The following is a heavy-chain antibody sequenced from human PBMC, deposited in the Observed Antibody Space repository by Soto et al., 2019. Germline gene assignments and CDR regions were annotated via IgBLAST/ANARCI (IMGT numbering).Heavy chain of an antibody. J-gene: IGHJ2*01. D-gene: IGHD4-4*01. CDR1: GGSFSDYY. CDR3: ARGRRKALAYTSWYFDL. Sequence: QVQLQQWGAGLLKPSETLSLSCAVFGGSFSDYYWIWSRQPPGKGLEWIGEINHSGTTNYNPSLTSRVTMSVETSKNHFSLKLTSLTAADTAVYYCARGRRKALAYTSWYFDLWGRGTLVTVSS. CDR2: INHSGTT. V-gene: IGHV4-34*01.